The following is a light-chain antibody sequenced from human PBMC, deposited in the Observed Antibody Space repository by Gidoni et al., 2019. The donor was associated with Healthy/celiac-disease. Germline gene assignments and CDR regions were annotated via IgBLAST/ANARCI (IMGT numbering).Light chain of an antibody. Sequence: DIQMTQSPSSLSASLGDRVTITCRASQSISSYLNWYQQKPGKAPKLLIYAASSLQSGVPSRFSGSGSGTDFTLTISSMQPEDFATYYCKQSYSTPSLTFGGGTKVEIK. CDR3: KQSYSTPSLT. CDR1: QSISSY. J-gene: IGKJ4*01. V-gene: IGKV1-39*01. CDR2: AAS.